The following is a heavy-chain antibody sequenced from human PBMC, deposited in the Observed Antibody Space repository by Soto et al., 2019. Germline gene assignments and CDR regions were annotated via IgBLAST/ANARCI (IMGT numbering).Heavy chain of an antibody. J-gene: IGHJ4*02. D-gene: IGHD3-3*01. Sequence: QVQLVQSGAEVKKSGSSVKVSCKASGGTFSSYAISWVRQAPGQGLEWMGGIIPIFGTANYAQKFQGRVTITADDSTGAAYMELSSLRSEDTAVYYCARTPYDFWSGYFDYWGQGTLVTVSS. CDR1: GGTFSSYA. CDR3: ARTPYDFWSGYFDY. V-gene: IGHV1-69*01. CDR2: IIPIFGTA.